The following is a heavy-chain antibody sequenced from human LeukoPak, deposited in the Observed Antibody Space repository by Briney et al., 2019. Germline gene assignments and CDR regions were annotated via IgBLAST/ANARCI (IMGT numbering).Heavy chain of an antibody. CDR2: IYYSGST. CDR1: GGSISSSSYY. J-gene: IGHJ4*02. CDR3: ASGIAQPLFDY. V-gene: IGHV4-39*07. D-gene: IGHD1-14*01. Sequence: SETLSLTCTVSGGSISSSSYYWGWIRQPPGKGLEWIGSIYYSGSTYYNPSLKSRVTISVDTSRNQFSLKLSSVTAADTAVYYCASGIAQPLFDYWGQGTLVTVSS.